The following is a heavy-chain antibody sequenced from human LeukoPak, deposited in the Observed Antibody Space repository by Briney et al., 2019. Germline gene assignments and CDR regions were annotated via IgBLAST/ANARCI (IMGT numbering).Heavy chain of an antibody. J-gene: IGHJ4*02. CDR1: GFTFSNSW. D-gene: IGHD1-26*01. Sequence: GGSLRLSCAASGFTFSNSWMHWVRHAPGHGLVWVSRINDDGIITNYAASVKGRFTISRDSAKNTLYLQMSSLRAEDTAVYYCARALGSPLYYWGQGTLVTVSS. V-gene: IGHV3-74*01. CDR2: INDDGIIT. CDR3: ARALGSPLYY.